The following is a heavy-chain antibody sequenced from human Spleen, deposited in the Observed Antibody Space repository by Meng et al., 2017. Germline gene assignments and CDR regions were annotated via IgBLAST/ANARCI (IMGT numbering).Heavy chain of an antibody. CDR2: ISSSSSYI. CDR1: GFTFSSYS. D-gene: IGHD6-13*01. V-gene: IGHV3-21*01. CDR3: ARAYSSTWYSDY. J-gene: IGHJ4*02. Sequence: GESLKISCAASGFTFSSYSMNWVRQAPGRGLEWVSSISSSSSYIYYADSVKGRFTISRDNAKNSLYLQMNSLKAEDTAVYDCARAYSSTWYSDYWGQGTQVTVSS.